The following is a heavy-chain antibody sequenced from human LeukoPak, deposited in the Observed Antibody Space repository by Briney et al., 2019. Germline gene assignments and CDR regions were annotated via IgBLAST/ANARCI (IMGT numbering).Heavy chain of an antibody. CDR1: GFTFSSYA. J-gene: IGHJ4*02. V-gene: IGHV3-30-3*01. D-gene: IGHD1-7*01. Sequence: GGSLRLSCAASGFTFSSYAMHWVRQAPGKGLEWVAVISYDGSNKYYADSVKGRFTISRDNAKNSLYLRMNSLRAEDTAVYYCARSIRNWNYVPYFDYWGQGTLVTVSS. CDR2: ISYDGSNK. CDR3: ARSIRNWNYVPYFDY.